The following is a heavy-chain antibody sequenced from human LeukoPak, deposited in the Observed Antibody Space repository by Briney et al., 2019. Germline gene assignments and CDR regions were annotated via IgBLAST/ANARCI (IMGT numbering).Heavy chain of an antibody. V-gene: IGHV4-39*07. CDR3: ARLTQYYYNYMDV. CDR2: ISYSGST. CDR1: GGSISSSSYY. J-gene: IGHJ6*03. Sequence: PSETLSLTCTVSGGSISSSSYYWGWIRQPPGKGLEWIGSISYSGSTYYNPSLKSRVTISVDTSKNQSSLKLSSVTAADTAVYYCARLTQYYYNYMDVWGKGTTVTVSS.